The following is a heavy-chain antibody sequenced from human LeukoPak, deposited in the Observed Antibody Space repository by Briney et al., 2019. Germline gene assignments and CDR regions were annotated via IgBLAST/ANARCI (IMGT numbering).Heavy chain of an antibody. CDR3: AGDATHYDILSGYYRGRYFDY. D-gene: IGHD3-9*01. CDR1: GFTFSSYW. V-gene: IGHV3-7*04. CDR2: IKQDGSEK. J-gene: IGHJ4*02. Sequence: GGSLRLSCAASGFTFSSYWMSWVRQAPGKGLEGVANIKQDGSEKYYVDSVKGRFTISRDNAKNSLYLQMNSLRAEDTAVYYCAGDATHYDILSGYYRGRYFDYWGQGTLVTVSS.